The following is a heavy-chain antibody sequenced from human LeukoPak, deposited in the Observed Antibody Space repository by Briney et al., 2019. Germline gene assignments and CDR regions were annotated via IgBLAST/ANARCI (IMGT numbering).Heavy chain of an antibody. CDR2: IDQDGSAK. CDR3: ATDSFSISSISLLSADAFDI. V-gene: IGHV3-7*01. D-gene: IGHD3-3*02. Sequence: SGGSLRLSCGASGFTFSNYWMTWVRQAPRKGLEWVANIDQDGSAKYYVGPVKGRFTISRDNAKKSLYLQMNSLRVDDTAVYHCATDSFSISSISLLSADAFDIWGQGTMVTVSS. J-gene: IGHJ3*02. CDR1: GFTFSNYW.